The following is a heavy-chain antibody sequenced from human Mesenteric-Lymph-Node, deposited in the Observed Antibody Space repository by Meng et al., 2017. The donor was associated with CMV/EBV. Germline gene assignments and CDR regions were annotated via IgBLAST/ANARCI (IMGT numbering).Heavy chain of an antibody. CDR3: AKDTDYGSGSYYNDY. D-gene: IGHD3-10*01. CDR2: ISSSGSTI. J-gene: IGHJ4*02. V-gene: IGHV3-48*03. Sequence: GESLKISCAASGFTFSSYEMNWVRQAPGKGLEWVSYISSSGSTIYYADSVKGRFTISRDNSKNTLYLQMNSLRPEDTAVYYCAKDTDYGSGSYYNDYWGQGTLVTVSS. CDR1: GFTFSSYE.